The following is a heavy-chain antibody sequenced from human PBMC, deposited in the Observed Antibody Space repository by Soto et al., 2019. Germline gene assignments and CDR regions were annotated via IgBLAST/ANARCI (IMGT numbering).Heavy chain of an antibody. V-gene: IGHV4-31*03. CDR3: ARLLRYFDWFEHYYYGMDV. CDR2: IYYSGNT. Sequence: SETLSLTCTVSGGSISSGGYYWSWIRQHPGKGLEWIGYIYYSGNTYYNPSLKSRVTISVDTSKNQFSLKLSSVTAADTAVYYCARLLRYFDWFEHYYYGMDVWGQGTTVTVSS. CDR1: GGSISSGGYY. J-gene: IGHJ6*02. D-gene: IGHD3-9*01.